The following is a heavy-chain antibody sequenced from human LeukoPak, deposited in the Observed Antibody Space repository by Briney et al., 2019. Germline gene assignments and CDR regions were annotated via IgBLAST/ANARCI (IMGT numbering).Heavy chain of an antibody. Sequence: SETLSLTCTVSGGSISSYYWNWIRQPPGKGLEWIGYIYYSGSTNYNPSLKSRVTTLVDTSKNQFSMRLSSVTAADTAVYYCAREYSSSSGRRAFDFWGQGTMVTVSS. J-gene: IGHJ3*01. CDR2: IYYSGST. V-gene: IGHV4-59*08. CDR1: GGSISSYY. D-gene: IGHD6-6*01. CDR3: AREYSSSSGRRAFDF.